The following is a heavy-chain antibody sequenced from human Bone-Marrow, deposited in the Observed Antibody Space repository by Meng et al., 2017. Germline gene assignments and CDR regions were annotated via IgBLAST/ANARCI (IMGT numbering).Heavy chain of an antibody. CDR2: MNPNRGNT. J-gene: IGHJ3*02. V-gene: IGHV1-8*01. CDR3: AGGLGYSSGWYFRSAGSTFDI. CDR1: RYTFTSYD. D-gene: IGHD6-19*01. Sequence: ASVKVSCKASRYTFTSYDVNWVRQATGQGLEWMGWMNPNRGNTGYAQKFQGRVTMTRKSSISTAYMELSSLRSEDTAVYYCAGGLGYSSGWYFRSAGSTFDIWGQGTMVTVSS.